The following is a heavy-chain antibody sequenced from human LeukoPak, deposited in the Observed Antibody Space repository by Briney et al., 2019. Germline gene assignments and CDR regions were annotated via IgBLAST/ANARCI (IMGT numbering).Heavy chain of an antibody. CDR1: GGSFSGYY. CDR3: ARNARGDAFDI. CDR2: INHSGST. J-gene: IGHJ3*02. Sequence: PSETLSLTCAVYGGSFSGYYWSWIRQPPGKGLEWIGEINHSGSTNYNPSLKSRVTISVDTSKNQFSLKLSSVTAADTAVYYCARNARGDAFDIWGQGTMVTVSS. D-gene: IGHD2-2*01. V-gene: IGHV4-34*01.